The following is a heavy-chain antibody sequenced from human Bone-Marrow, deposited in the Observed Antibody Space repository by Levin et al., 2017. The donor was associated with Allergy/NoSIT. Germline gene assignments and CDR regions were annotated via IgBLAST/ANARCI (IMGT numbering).Heavy chain of an antibody. Sequence: SCAASGFTFSIYAMSWVRQAPGKGLEWVSATTGSGGNTYYADSVKGRFTISRDNSRNTLYLQMNSLRAEDTAVYYCAGGYYFDYWGQGTLVTVSS. D-gene: IGHD3-16*01. CDR3: AGGYYFDY. CDR1: GFTFSIYA. V-gene: IGHV3-23*01. CDR2: TTGSGGNT. J-gene: IGHJ4*02.